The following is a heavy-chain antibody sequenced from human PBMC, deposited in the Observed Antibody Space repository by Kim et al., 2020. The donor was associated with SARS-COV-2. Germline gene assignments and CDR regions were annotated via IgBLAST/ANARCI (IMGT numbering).Heavy chain of an antibody. D-gene: IGHD4-17*01. J-gene: IGHJ6*02. CDR3: ARSTTVTTFYYYYYGMDV. CDR1: GGSFSGYY. Sequence: SETLSLTCAVYGGSFSGYYWSWIRQPPGKGLEWIGEINHSGSTNYNPSLKSRVTISVDTSKNQFSLKLSPVTAADTAVYYCARSTTVTTFYYYYYGMDVWGQGTTVTVSS. V-gene: IGHV4-34*01. CDR2: INHSGST.